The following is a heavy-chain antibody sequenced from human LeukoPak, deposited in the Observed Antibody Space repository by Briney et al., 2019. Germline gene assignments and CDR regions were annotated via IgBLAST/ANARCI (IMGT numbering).Heavy chain of an antibody. CDR3: ARQPISGWDFDF. D-gene: IGHD6-19*01. V-gene: IGHV4-59*08. J-gene: IGHJ4*02. Sequence: SETLSLTCTVSGGSISSYYWSWIRLPPGKGLDWIGYTSYSGKTKYSDSLRSRVIISLDTSKNQFSLTMNSVTAADTAVYYCARQPISGWDFDFWGQGALVTVSS. CDR1: GGSISSYY. CDR2: TSYSGKT.